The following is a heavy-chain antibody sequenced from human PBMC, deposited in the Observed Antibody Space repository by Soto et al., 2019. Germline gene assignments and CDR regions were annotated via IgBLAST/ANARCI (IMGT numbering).Heavy chain of an antibody. CDR1: GCTFSSYA. V-gene: IGHV1-69*13. Sequence: AVKVSFKASGCTFSSYAISWVRQAPGQGLEWMGGIIPIFGTANYAQKFQGRVTITADESTSTAYMELSSLRSEDTAVYYCALRPPSYDSSGWSQNWFDPWGQGTLVTVSS. CDR2: IIPIFGTA. D-gene: IGHD3-22*01. CDR3: ALRPPSYDSSGWSQNWFDP. J-gene: IGHJ5*02.